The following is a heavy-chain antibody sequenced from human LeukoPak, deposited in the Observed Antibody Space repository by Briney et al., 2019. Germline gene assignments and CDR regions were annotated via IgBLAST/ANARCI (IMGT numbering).Heavy chain of an antibody. CDR2: IYYSGST. J-gene: IGHJ4*02. V-gene: IGHV4-39*07. Sequence: SETLSLTCTVSGGSISSSSYYWGWIRQPPGKGLEWIGSIYYSGSTYYNPSLKSRVTISVDTSKNQFSLRLTSVIAADTAVYYCAKFTIFGVVGFDYWGQGSLVTVSS. D-gene: IGHD3-3*01. CDR1: GGSISSSSYY. CDR3: AKFTIFGVVGFDY.